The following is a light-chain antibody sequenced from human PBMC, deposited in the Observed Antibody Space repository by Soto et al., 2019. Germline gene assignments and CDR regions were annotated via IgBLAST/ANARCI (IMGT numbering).Light chain of an antibody. Sequence: QSALTQPASVSGSPGQSITISCTGTSSDVGGYNYVSWYQQHPGKAPTLMISDVSARPSGVSNRFSGSKSGNTASLTISGLQAEDEADYYCSSYTSSSTRGVVFGGGTKVTVL. J-gene: IGLJ2*01. CDR2: DVS. CDR3: SSYTSSSTRGVV. CDR1: SSDVGGYNY. V-gene: IGLV2-14*03.